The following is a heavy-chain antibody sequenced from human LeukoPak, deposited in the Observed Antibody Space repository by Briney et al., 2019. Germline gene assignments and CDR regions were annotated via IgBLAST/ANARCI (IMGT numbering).Heavy chain of an antibody. V-gene: IGHV3-23*01. CDR3: ARGTLSEYFQH. D-gene: IGHD2/OR15-2a*01. J-gene: IGHJ1*01. CDR1: GFTVSSNY. Sequence: GGSLRLSCAASGFTVSSNYMSWVRQAPGKGLEWVSAISGSGGSTYYADSVKGRFTISRDNAKNSLYLQMNSLRAEDTAVYYCARGTLSEYFQHWGQGTLVTVSS. CDR2: ISGSGGST.